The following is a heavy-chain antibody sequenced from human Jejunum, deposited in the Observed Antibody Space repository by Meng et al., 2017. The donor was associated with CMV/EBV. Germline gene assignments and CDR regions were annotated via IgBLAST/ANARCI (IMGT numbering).Heavy chain of an antibody. CDR2: IHDTGST. Sequence: QGRLQEAGPGLVKPSQTLSLTCTVSGGSISSGGYYWSWIRQHPGKGLEWIGYIHDTGSTYYNPSLKSRVDISLGTSRNHFSLTLSSVTAEDTAVYFCARGSIFVSFDSWGQGTLVTVSS. J-gene: IGHJ4*02. CDR1: GGSISSGGYY. V-gene: IGHV4-30-4*08. CDR3: ARGSIFVSFDS. D-gene: IGHD3-3*01.